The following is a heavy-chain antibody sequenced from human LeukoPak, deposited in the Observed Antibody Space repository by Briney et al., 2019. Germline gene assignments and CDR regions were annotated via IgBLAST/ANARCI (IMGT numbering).Heavy chain of an antibody. CDR3: ARGDTNSYYYVGAFDI. Sequence: SETLSLTCTVSGGSISSYYWTWIRQPPGKGLEWIGYIYYSGSTNYNPSLKSRVTISVDTSKNQFSLKLSSVTAADTAVYYCARGDTNSYYYVGAFDIWGQGTMVTVSS. D-gene: IGHD3-22*01. CDR2: IYYSGST. V-gene: IGHV4-59*01. J-gene: IGHJ3*02. CDR1: GGSISSYY.